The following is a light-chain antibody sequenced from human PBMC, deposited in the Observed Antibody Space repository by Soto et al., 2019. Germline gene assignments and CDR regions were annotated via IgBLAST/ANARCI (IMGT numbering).Light chain of an antibody. J-gene: IGKJ3*01. CDR2: GAS. V-gene: IGKV3D-20*02. CDR3: QHRANWPLT. CDR1: ESVASNY. Sequence: EIVLTQSPGTLSLSPGEGATLSCRASESVASNYLAWYQQKPGQAPRLLIYGASSRATGIPDRFSGSGSGTDFTLTITRLQPEDFAVYYCQHRANWPLTFGPGTIVDIK.